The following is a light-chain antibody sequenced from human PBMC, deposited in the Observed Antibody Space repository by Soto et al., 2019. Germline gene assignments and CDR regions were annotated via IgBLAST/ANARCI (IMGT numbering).Light chain of an antibody. J-gene: IGLJ1*01. CDR2: DVS. Sequence: QSVLTQPASVSGSPGQSIAISCTGTSSDVGAYNSVSWYQQYPGKAPKLMIHDVSNRPSGVSDRFSGSKSGNTASLTISGLQAEYEADYYCSSYTSSSSHVFXSGTKVTVL. V-gene: IGLV2-14*01. CDR3: SSYTSSSSHV. CDR1: SSDVGAYNS.